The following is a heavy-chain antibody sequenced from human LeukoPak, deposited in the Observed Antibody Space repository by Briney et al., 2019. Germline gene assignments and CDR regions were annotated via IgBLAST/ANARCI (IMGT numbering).Heavy chain of an antibody. D-gene: IGHD6-19*01. CDR2: IYYSGST. CDR3: ARKYSSGLDY. J-gene: IGHJ4*02. CDR1: GGSISSYY. V-gene: IGHV4-59*12. Sequence: SETLSLTCTVSGGSISSYYWSWIRQPPGKGLEWIGYIYYSGSTNYNPSLKSRVTISVDTSKNQFSLKLSSVTAADTAVYYCARKYSSGLDYWGQGTLVTLSS.